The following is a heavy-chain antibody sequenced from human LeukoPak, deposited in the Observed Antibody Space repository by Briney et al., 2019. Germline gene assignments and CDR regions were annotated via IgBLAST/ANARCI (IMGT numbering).Heavy chain of an antibody. CDR3: ARVVSSSWYFGHDY. J-gene: IGHJ4*02. CDR1: GGSFSGYY. V-gene: IGHV4-34*01. D-gene: IGHD6-13*01. Sequence: SETLSLTCAVYGGSFSGYYWSWIRQPPGKGLEWIGEINHSGSTNYNPSLKSRVTISVDTSKNQFSLKLSSVTAADTAVYYCARVVSSSWYFGHDYWGQGTLVTVSS. CDR2: INHSGST.